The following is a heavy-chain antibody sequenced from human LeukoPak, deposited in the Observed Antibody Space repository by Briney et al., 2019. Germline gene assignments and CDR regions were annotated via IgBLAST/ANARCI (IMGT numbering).Heavy chain of an antibody. V-gene: IGHV3-30*02. CDR3: AKSSLVYYYGSGSLVV. D-gene: IGHD3-10*01. CDR2: IRYDGSNK. CDR1: GFTFSSYG. Sequence: GGSLRLSCAASGFTFSSYGMHWVRQAPGKGLEWVAFIRYDGSNKYYADSAKGRFTISRDNSKNALYLQMNSLRAEDTAVYYCAKSSLVYYYGSGSLVVWGQGTTVTISS. J-gene: IGHJ6*02.